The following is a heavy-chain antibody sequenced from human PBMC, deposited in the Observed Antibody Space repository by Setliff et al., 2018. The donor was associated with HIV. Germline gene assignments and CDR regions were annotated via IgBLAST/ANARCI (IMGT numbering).Heavy chain of an antibody. CDR1: GGSISSGYYY. J-gene: IGHJ4*02. D-gene: IGHD2-2*01. CDR3: ARGFDYAQRPPLYYFDY. CDR2: IYYSGNP. Sequence: LSLTCTVSGGSISSGYYYWSWIRQHPGKGLEWIGYIYYSGNPFCNPSLRSRVTISLDTSKNQFSLKLSSVTAADTAVYYCARGFDYAQRPPLYYFDYWGQGTLVTVSS. V-gene: IGHV4-31*03.